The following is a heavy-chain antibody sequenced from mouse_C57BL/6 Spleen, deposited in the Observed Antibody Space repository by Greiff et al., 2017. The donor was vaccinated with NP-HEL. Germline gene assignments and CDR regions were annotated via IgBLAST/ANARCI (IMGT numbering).Heavy chain of an antibody. J-gene: IGHJ4*01. Sequence: EVQLVESGGGLVKPGGSLKLSCAASGFTFSDYGMHWVRQAPEKGLEWVAYISSGSSTIYYADTVKGRFTISRDNAKNTLFLQMTSRRSEDTAMYYCASDYDGNYAMDYWGQGTSVTVSS. D-gene: IGHD1-1*01. V-gene: IGHV5-17*01. CDR2: ISSGSSTI. CDR1: GFTFSDYG. CDR3: ASDYDGNYAMDY.